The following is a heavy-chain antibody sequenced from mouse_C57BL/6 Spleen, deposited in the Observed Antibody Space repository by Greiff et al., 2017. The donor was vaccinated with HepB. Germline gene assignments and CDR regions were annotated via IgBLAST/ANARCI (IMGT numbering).Heavy chain of an antibody. CDR3: TKVYYDYPGY. Sequence: EVKLQESGAELVRPGASVKLSCTASGFNIKDDYMHWVKQRPEQGLEWIGWIDPENGDTEYASKFQGKATITADTSSNTAYLQLSSLTSEDTAVYYCTKVYYDYPGYWGQGTTLTVSS. J-gene: IGHJ2*01. V-gene: IGHV14-4*01. CDR2: IDPENGDT. D-gene: IGHD2-4*01. CDR1: GFNIKDDY.